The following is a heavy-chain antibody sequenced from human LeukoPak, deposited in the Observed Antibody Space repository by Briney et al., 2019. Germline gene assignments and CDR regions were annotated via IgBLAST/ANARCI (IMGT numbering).Heavy chain of an antibody. CDR1: GLTFSDHS. CDR2: IRNKLNSYTT. CDR3: VSGSYFGY. J-gene: IGHJ4*02. D-gene: IGHD1-26*01. V-gene: IGHV3-72*01. Sequence: GGSLRLSCVASGLTFSDHSVDWVRQAPGKGLEWVGRIRNKLNSYTTEYAASVKGRFSISRDDSKKSLYLQMNSLKSEDTAVYFCVSGSYFGYWGQGTLVTVSS.